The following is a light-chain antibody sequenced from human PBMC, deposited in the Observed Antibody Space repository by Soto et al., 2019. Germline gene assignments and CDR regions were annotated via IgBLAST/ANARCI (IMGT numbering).Light chain of an antibody. CDR3: QQYINWPRT. Sequence: EIVMTQSPATLSVSPGERATLSCRASQSVSSNLVWYQQKPGQAPRLLIYGASTRATGIPARFGGSGSGTEFTLTISSLQSEDFAVYFCQQYINWPRTFGQGTKVEIK. CDR2: GAS. V-gene: IGKV3-15*01. CDR1: QSVSSN. J-gene: IGKJ1*01.